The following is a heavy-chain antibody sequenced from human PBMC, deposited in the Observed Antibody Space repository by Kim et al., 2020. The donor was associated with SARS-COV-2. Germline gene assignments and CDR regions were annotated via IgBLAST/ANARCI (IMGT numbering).Heavy chain of an antibody. D-gene: IGHD3-22*01. CDR3: ARGRFFPYDSSGYYRKELDY. Sequence: ASVKVSCKASGYTFTSYDINWVRQATGQGLEWMGWMNPNSGNTGYAQKFQGRVTMTRNTSISTAYMELSSLRSEDTAVYYCARGRFFPYDSSGYYRKELDYWGQGTLVTVSS. J-gene: IGHJ4*02. V-gene: IGHV1-8*01. CDR1: GYTFTSYD. CDR2: MNPNSGNT.